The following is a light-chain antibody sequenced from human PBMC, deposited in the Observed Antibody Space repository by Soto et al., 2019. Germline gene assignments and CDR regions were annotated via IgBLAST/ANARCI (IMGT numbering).Light chain of an antibody. CDR1: QSVSSN. Sequence: EIVMTQSPATLSVSPGERATLSCRASQSVSSNLAWYQQKPGQAPSLLIYGASTRATGTPARFSGSGSGTEFTLTISSLEPEDFAVYYCQQRSSWRRTFGQGTKVQIK. V-gene: IGKV3-15*01. J-gene: IGKJ1*01. CDR3: QQRSSWRRT. CDR2: GAS.